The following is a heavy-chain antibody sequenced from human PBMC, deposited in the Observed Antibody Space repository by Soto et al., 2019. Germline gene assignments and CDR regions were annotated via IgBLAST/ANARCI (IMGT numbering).Heavy chain of an antibody. V-gene: IGHV4-31*03. CDR1: GGSISSGSYY. CDR3: ARIGGQVLGPFDD. J-gene: IGHJ4*02. CDR2: IYHSGTT. Sequence: TLSLPCNVSGGSISSGSYYWSWIRQHPGKVLEWIVYIYHSGTTYYNPSLKSRVTISVDRSKNQFSLKLNSVTAADTAVYYCARIGGQVLGPFDDWGQGTLVTVSS. D-gene: IGHD3-16*01.